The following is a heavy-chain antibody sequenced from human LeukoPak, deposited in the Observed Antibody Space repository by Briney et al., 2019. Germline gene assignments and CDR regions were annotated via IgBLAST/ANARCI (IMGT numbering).Heavy chain of an antibody. CDR2: ISAYNGNT. Sequence: GASVKVSCKASGYTFTSYGISWVRQAPGQGLEWMGWISAYNGNTNYAQKLQGRVTMTTDTSTSTAYMELRSLRSDDTAVYYCARAVCSSTSCHRGYYYYYMDVWGKGTTVTVSS. V-gene: IGHV1-18*01. CDR3: ARAVCSSTSCHRGYYYYYMDV. J-gene: IGHJ6*03. D-gene: IGHD2-2*02. CDR1: GYTFTSYG.